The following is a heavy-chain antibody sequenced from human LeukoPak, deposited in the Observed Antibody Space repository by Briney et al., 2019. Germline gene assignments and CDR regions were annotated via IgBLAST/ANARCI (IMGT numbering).Heavy chain of an antibody. CDR1: GGSISSYY. D-gene: IGHD3-3*01. CDR3: ARAPYDLWSGYPIGWYYYYMDV. Sequence: SETLSLTCTVSGGSISSYYWSWIRQPPGKGLEWIGYIYYSGSTNYNPSLKSRVTISVDTSKNQFSLKLSSVTAADTAVYYCARAPYDLWSGYPIGWYYYYMDVWGKGTTVTVSS. V-gene: IGHV4-59*01. CDR2: IYYSGST. J-gene: IGHJ6*03.